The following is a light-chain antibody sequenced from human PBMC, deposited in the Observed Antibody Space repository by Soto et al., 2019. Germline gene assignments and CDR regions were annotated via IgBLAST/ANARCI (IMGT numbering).Light chain of an antibody. J-gene: IGKJ2*01. Sequence: DIQMTQSPSTLSASVGDRVSISCRASQSLDKWLAWYQQKPGEAPKLLVSDASNLESGVSSSFTGSGSGTEFTLTISSLQPDDFATYDCQQYTRYPYTFGQGTKLEIK. CDR1: QSLDKW. CDR2: DAS. CDR3: QQYTRYPYT. V-gene: IGKV1-5*01.